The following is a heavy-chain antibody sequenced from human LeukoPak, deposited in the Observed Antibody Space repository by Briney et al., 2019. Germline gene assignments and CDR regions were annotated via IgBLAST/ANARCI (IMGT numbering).Heavy chain of an antibody. CDR3: AKTLTPYSSGWSDY. D-gene: IGHD6-19*01. J-gene: IGHJ4*02. CDR1: GFIFSSYA. Sequence: GGSLRLSCAASGFIFSSYAMSWVRQAPGKGLEWVSAISGSGGSTYYADSVKGRFTISRDNSKNTLYLQMNSLRAEDTAVYYCAKTLTPYSSGWSDYWGQGTLVTVSS. V-gene: IGHV3-23*01. CDR2: ISGSGGST.